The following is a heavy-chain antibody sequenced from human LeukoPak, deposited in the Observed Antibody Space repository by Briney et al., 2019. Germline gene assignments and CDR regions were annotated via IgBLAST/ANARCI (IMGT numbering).Heavy chain of an antibody. Sequence: SETLSLTCTVSGGSISSGGYSWSWIRQPPGKGLEWIGYIYQSGSTYYNPSLKSRVTMSVDTSKNQFSLKLSSVTAADTAVYYCARSGSYDRWGQGTLVTVSS. V-gene: IGHV4-30-2*01. CDR1: GGSISSGGYS. J-gene: IGHJ4*02. CDR3: ARSGSYDR. D-gene: IGHD1-26*01. CDR2: IYQSGST.